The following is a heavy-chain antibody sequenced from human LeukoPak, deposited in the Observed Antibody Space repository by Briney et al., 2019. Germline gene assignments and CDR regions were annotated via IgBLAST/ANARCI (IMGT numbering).Heavy chain of an antibody. V-gene: IGHV3-23*01. J-gene: IGHJ4*02. D-gene: IGHD5-24*01. CDR2: ISGSGCGT. CDR3: AKGEMGPTSYYFDY. Sequence: GGSLRLSCAASGITFSSYAMSWVRQAPGKGLEGVSTISGSGCGTYYADSVKGRFTISRDNSKNTLYVQMNSLRAEDPAVYYCAKGEMGPTSYYFDYWGQGTLVTVSS. CDR1: GITFSSYA.